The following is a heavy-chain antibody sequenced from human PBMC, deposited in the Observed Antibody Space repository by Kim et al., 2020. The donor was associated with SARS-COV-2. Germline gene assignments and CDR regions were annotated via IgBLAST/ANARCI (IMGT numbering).Heavy chain of an antibody. CDR3: ARGGDSSSWYAGDWFDP. CDR1: GYTFTSYY. D-gene: IGHD6-13*01. J-gene: IGHJ5*02. V-gene: IGHV1-46*01. CDR2: INPSGGST. Sequence: ASVKVSCKASGYTFTSYYMHWVRRAPGQGLEWMGIINPSGGSTSYAQKFQGRVTMTRDTSTSTVYMEPSSLRSEDTAVYYCARGGDSSSWYAGDWFDPWGQGTLVTVSS.